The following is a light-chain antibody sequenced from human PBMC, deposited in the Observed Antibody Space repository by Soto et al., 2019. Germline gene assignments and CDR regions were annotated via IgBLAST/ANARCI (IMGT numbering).Light chain of an antibody. Sequence: DIHMTQSPSSLSASVGDRVTITCRASQSINTYLNWYQQKPGKAPNLLIYAASSLHSGVPSRFSGGGSGTDFTLTISSLQPEDSATYYCQQSFYGPRTFGQGTKVEIK. CDR1: QSINTY. J-gene: IGKJ1*01. V-gene: IGKV1-39*01. CDR3: QQSFYGPRT. CDR2: AAS.